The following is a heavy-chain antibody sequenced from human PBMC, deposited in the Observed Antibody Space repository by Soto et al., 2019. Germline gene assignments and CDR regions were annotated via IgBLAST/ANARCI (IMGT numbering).Heavy chain of an antibody. CDR2: IKTDGTYA. CDR1: GFTFSTYW. CDR3: AAGGSGYYAN. D-gene: IGHD3-22*01. Sequence: EVQLVASGGDLVQPGGSLRLSCAASGFTFSTYWMHWVRQAPGKGLLWVSRIKTDGTYATYADSVKGRFTISRDNAKNTLYLQMNSLRVEDAAGYYCAAGGSGYYANWGQGTLVTVSS. J-gene: IGHJ4*02. V-gene: IGHV3-74*01.